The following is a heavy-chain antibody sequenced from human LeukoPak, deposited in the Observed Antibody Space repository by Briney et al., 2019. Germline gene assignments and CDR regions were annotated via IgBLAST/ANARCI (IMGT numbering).Heavy chain of an antibody. J-gene: IGHJ4*02. D-gene: IGHD6-13*01. CDR2: ISSSSSYI. CDR3: ARLVGNSSWLDY. V-gene: IGHV3-21*01. Sequence: GGSLRLSCAASGFTFSSYSMNWVRQAPGKGLEWVSSISSSSSYIYYADSVKGRFTISRDNAKNSLYLQMNSLRAEDTAVYYCARLVGNSSWLDYWGQGTLVTVSS. CDR1: GFTFSSYS.